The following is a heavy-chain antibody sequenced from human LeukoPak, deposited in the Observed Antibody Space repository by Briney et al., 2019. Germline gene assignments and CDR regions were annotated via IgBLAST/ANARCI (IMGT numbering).Heavy chain of an antibody. V-gene: IGHV3-48*01. J-gene: IGHJ6*03. D-gene: IGHD6-19*01. CDR3: ARVKWLDYYYYMDV. CDR1: GFTFSSYS. Sequence: GGSLRLSCAASGFTFSSYSMNWVGQAPGKGLEWVSYISSSSSTIYYADSVKGRFTISRDNAKKSLYLQMNSLRAEDTAVYYCARVKWLDYYYYMDVWGKGTTVTVSS. CDR2: ISSSSSTI.